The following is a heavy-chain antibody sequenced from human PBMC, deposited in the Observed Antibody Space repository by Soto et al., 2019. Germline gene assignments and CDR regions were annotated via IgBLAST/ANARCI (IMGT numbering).Heavy chain of an antibody. V-gene: IGHV1-18*04. Sequence: ASVKVSCKASGYTFTSYGISWVRQAPGQGLEGMGWISAYNGNTNYAQKLQGRVTMTTDTSTSTAYMELRSLRSDDTAVYYCARDRPVVVVGVDYYYYGMDVWGQGTTVTVSS. J-gene: IGHJ6*02. CDR2: ISAYNGNT. D-gene: IGHD2-15*01. CDR3: ARDRPVVVVGVDYYYYGMDV. CDR1: GYTFTSYG.